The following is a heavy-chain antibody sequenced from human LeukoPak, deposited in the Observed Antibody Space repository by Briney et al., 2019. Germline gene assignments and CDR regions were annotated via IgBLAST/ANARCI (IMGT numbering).Heavy chain of an antibody. V-gene: IGHV1-18*01. D-gene: IGHD6-19*01. Sequence: GASVKVSCKASGYTFNSYGISWVRQAPGQGLEWMGWISGYNGNTNYAQKFQDRVTMTTDTSTRTAYMELRSLRSDDTAVYYCARHQGHSSGWYYFDYWGQGTLVTVSS. J-gene: IGHJ4*02. CDR2: ISGYNGNT. CDR1: GYTFNSYG. CDR3: ARHQGHSSGWYYFDY.